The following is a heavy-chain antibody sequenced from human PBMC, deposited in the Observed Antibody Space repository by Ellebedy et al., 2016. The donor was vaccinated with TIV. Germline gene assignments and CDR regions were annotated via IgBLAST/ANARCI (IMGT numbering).Heavy chain of an antibody. J-gene: IGHJ4*02. V-gene: IGHV3-30*09. D-gene: IGHD6-13*01. CDR2: ISHDGSNK. CDR3: TRGSSSRGYFDS. CDR1: GFTFSYYS. Sequence: GESLKISXAASGFTFSYYSMHWVRQAPGKGLEWVAVISHDGSNKCHAESVKGRFAISRDDSKNTLYLQMNTLRTEDTAVYFCTRGSSSRGYFDSWGQGTLVTVSS.